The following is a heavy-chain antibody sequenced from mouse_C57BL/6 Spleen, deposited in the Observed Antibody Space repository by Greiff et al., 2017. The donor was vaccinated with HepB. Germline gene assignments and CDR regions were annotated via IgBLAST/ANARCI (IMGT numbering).Heavy chain of an antibody. V-gene: IGHV1-52*01. CDR1: GYTFTSYW. J-gene: IGHJ2*01. Sequence: QVQLQQPGAELVRPGSSVKLSCKASGYTFTSYWMHWVKQRPIQGLEWIGNIDPSDSETHYNQKFKDKATLTVDKSSSTAYMQLSSLTSEDSAVYYCERKEFYYGNYDYWGQGTTLTVSS. D-gene: IGHD2-1*01. CDR2: IDPSDSET. CDR3: ERKEFYYGNYDY.